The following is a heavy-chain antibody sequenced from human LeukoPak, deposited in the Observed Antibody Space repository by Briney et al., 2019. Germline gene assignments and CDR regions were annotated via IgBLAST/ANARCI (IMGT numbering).Heavy chain of an antibody. J-gene: IGHJ4*02. CDR2: INSDGSST. CDR3: ASGYDSSGYYIFDY. CDR1: GFTFSSYW. D-gene: IGHD3-22*01. V-gene: IGHV3-74*01. Sequence: PGGSLRLSCAASGFTFSSYWMHWVRQAPGKGLVWVSRINSDGSSTSYADSVKGRFTISRDNAKNTLYLQMNSLRAEDTAVYYCASGYDSSGYYIFDYWGQGTLVTVSS.